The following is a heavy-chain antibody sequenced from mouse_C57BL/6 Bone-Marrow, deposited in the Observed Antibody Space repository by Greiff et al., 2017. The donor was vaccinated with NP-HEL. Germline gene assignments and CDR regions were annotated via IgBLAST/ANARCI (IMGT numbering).Heavy chain of an antibody. Sequence: QVQLKHSGPELVKPGASVKISCKASGYAFSSSWMNWVKQRPGKGLEWIGRIYPGDGDTNYNGKFKGKATLTADKSSSTAYMQLSSLTSEDSAVYFCARGANWDYFDYWGQGTTLTVSS. V-gene: IGHV1-82*01. J-gene: IGHJ2*01. D-gene: IGHD4-1*01. CDR1: GYAFSSSW. CDR3: ARGANWDYFDY. CDR2: IYPGDGDT.